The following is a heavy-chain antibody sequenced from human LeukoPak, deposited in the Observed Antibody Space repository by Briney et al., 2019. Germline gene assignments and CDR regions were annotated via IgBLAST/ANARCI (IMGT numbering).Heavy chain of an antibody. CDR2: INHSGNT. V-gene: IGHV4-34*01. CDR1: GGSFSGSY. CDR3: ALNRWAYGMDV. D-gene: IGHD1-14*01. J-gene: IGHJ6*02. Sequence: SETLSLTCAVYGGSFSGSYWSWIRQPPGKGLEWIGEINHSGNTNSNPSLKGRVTISVDTSKNQFSLKVSSVTAADTAVYYCALNRWAYGMDVWGQGTTVTVSS.